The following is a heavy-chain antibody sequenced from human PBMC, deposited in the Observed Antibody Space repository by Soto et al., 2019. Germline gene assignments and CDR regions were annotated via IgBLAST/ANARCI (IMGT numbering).Heavy chain of an antibody. CDR1: GAPITSGDYY. Sequence: SETLSLTCTVSGAPITSGDYYWNWIRQPPGGGLEWVGFIYYSGKTFLNPSLKSRVTISVYTSKNTFSLNLKSVPAADTAVYFCASTLTGPSFNVYYYALDVWGQGTTVTVSS. V-gene: IGHV4-30-4*01. CDR3: ASTLTGPSFNVYYYALDV. CDR2: IYYSGKT. D-gene: IGHD3-16*01. J-gene: IGHJ6*02.